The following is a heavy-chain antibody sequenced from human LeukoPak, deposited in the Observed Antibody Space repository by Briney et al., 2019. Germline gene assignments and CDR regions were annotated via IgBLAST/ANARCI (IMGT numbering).Heavy chain of an antibody. CDR1: GFAVSSYS. D-gene: IGHD1-1*01. Sequence: GGSLRLSCAASGFAVSSYSMSWVRQAPGQGLDWVSILYSGGSAFYSDSVKGRFTISRDNSKNNVYLQMYSLRVEDTSIYYCVRDYNWGFDYWGQGTVVTVSS. CDR2: LYSGGSA. J-gene: IGHJ4*02. V-gene: IGHV3-66*02. CDR3: VRDYNWGFDY.